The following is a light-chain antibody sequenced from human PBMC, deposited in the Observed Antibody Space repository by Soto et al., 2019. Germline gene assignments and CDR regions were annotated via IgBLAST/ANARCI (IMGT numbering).Light chain of an antibody. CDR3: QQRNIWPPVT. CDR2: GAF. J-gene: IGKJ5*01. V-gene: IGKV3-11*01. Sequence: EIVLTQSPATLSLSPGERATLSCRASPSVTNYLAWYQQKPGQAPRLLIYGAFNRATDIPARFSGSGSGTDFTLNISSLEPEDFAVYYCQQRNIWPPVTFGQGTRLEIK. CDR1: PSVTNY.